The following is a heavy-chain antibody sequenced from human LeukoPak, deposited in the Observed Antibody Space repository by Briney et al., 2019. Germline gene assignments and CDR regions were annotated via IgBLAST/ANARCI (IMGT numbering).Heavy chain of an antibody. CDR2: IWYDGSNK. V-gene: IGHV3-33*01. Sequence: GGSLRLSCAASGFTFSSYGMHWVRQAPGKGLEWVAVIWYDGSNKYYADSVKGRFTISRDNSKNTLYLQMNSLRAEDMAVYYCARGGVPYGGLQYWGQGTLVTVSS. CDR3: ARGGVPYGGLQY. D-gene: IGHD4-23*01. J-gene: IGHJ4*02. CDR1: GFTFSSYG.